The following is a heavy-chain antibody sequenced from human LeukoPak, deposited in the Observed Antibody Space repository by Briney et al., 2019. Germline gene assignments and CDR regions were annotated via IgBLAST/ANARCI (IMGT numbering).Heavy chain of an antibody. CDR1: GFTFDDYG. CDR2: INWNGGST. CDR3: ARGLSSSSWYYN. J-gene: IGHJ4*02. D-gene: IGHD6-13*01. Sequence: GGSLRLSCAASGFTFDDYGMSWVRQAPGKGLEWVSGINWNGGSTGYADSVKGRFTISRDNSKNTLYLQMNSLRAEDTAVYYCARGLSSSSWYYNWGQGTLVTVSS. V-gene: IGHV3-20*04.